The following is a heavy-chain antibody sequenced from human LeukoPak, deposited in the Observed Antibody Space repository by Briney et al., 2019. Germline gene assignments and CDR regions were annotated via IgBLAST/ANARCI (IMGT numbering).Heavy chain of an antibody. D-gene: IGHD2-2*01. CDR2: IIPILGIA. CDR3: ARDRDIVVVPAARTYYYYGMDV. V-gene: IGHV1-69*04. CDR1: GGTFSSYA. Sequence: SVKVSCKASGGTFSSYAISWVRQAPGQGLEWMGRIIPILGIANYAQKFQGRVTITADKSTSTAYMELSSLRSEDTAVYYCARDRDIVVVPAARTYYYYGMDVWGQGTTVTVSS. J-gene: IGHJ6*02.